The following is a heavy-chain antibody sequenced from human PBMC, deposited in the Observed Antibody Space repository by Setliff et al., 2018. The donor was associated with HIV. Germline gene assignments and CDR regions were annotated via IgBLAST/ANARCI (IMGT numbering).Heavy chain of an antibody. D-gene: IGHD4-17*01. CDR1: RSTFNSHT. J-gene: IGHJ4*02. CDR3: ARAILYGDFDY. V-gene: IGHV1-69*02. Sequence: SVKVSCKASRSTFNSHTINWVRQAPGQGLDWMGRIIPILGVANYAQRFQGKVTITADKSTSTAYMELTSLRFDDTAVYFCARAILYGDFDYWGQGTLVTVSS. CDR2: IIPILGVA.